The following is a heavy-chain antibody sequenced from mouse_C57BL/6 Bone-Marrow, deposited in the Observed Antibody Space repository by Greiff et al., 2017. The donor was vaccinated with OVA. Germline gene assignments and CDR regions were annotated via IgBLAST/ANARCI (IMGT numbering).Heavy chain of an antibody. CDR1: GYTFTSYD. CDR2: IYPRDGST. J-gene: IGHJ4*01. D-gene: IGHD2-5*01. V-gene: IGHV1-85*01. Sequence: VQLQQSGPELVKPGASVKVSCKASGYTFTSYDINWVKQRPGQGLEWIGWIYPRDGSTKYNEKFKGKATLTVDTSSSTAYMELHSLTSEDSAVYFCAREGYSNYNYAMDYWGQGTSVTVSS. CDR3: AREGYSNYNYAMDY.